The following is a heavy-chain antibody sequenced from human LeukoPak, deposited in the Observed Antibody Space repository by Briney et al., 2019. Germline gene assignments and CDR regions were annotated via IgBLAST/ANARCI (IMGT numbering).Heavy chain of an antibody. CDR2: IYYSGST. J-gene: IGHJ4*02. Sequence: SETLSLTCTVSGGSISRYYWSWIRQPPGKGLEWIGYIYYSGSTNYNPSLKSRVTISVDTSKNQFSLKLSSVTAADTAVYYCARHGRDYYDSSGYYTVGLFDYWGQGTLVTVSS. CDR3: ARHGRDYYDSSGYYTVGLFDY. CDR1: GGSISRYY. D-gene: IGHD3-22*01. V-gene: IGHV4-59*08.